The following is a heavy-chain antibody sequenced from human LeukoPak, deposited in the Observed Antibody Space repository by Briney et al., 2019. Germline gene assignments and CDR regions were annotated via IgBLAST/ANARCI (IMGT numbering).Heavy chain of an antibody. Sequence: GGSLSLSCAASGFTFSTYWMHWLRQAPGKGLVWVSRINSDGSSTRYADSVKGRFTISRDNAKNTLYLQMNSLRAEDTAVYYCVRMGRYGDYDYWGQGTLVTVSS. J-gene: IGHJ4*02. CDR3: VRMGRYGDYDY. V-gene: IGHV3-74*01. D-gene: IGHD4-17*01. CDR2: INSDGSST. CDR1: GFTFSTYW.